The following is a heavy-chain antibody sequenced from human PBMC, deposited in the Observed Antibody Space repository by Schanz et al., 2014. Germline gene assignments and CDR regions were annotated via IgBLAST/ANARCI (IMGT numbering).Heavy chain of an antibody. D-gene: IGHD1-26*01. CDR2: IGGFDGNT. CDR1: GYTFTRSG. J-gene: IGHJ4*02. CDR3: ARDRDQWDGNYLDY. V-gene: IGHV1-18*01. Sequence: QVQLVQSGGEVKTPGASVKVSCKASGYTFTRSGISWVRQAPGQGLEWMGWIGGFDGNTNFAQKFQGRVTMTTEKSTSKVYMELRSLTSDDSAVDYCARDRDQWDGNYLDYWGQGTLVTVSS.